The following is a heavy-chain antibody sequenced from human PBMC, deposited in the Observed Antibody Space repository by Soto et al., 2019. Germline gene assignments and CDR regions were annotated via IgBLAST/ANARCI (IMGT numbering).Heavy chain of an antibody. V-gene: IGHV4-34*01. CDR1: GGSFSGYD. J-gene: IGHJ6*03. CDR2: INHSGST. CDR3: ARQPGIAAAGNYYYYYYMDV. Sequence: SETLSLTYAVYGGSFSGYDCSWIRQPPGEGLEWIGEINHSGSTNYNPSLKSRVTISVDTSKNQFSLKLSSVTAADTAVYYCARQPGIAAAGNYYYYYYMDVWGKGTTVTVSS. D-gene: IGHD6-13*01.